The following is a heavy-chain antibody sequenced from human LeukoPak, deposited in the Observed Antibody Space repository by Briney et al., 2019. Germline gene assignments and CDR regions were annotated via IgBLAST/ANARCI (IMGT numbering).Heavy chain of an antibody. V-gene: IGHV3-30*18. J-gene: IGHJ3*02. D-gene: IGHD6-19*01. CDR1: GFTFSSYG. CDR3: AKDGGSMAVPDAFDI. Sequence: QAGGSLRLSCAASGFTFSSYGMHWVRQAPGKGLEWGAVISYDGSKKYYADSVKGRFTISRDDSKNTLYLQMNSPRAEDTAVYYCAKDGGSMAVPDAFDIWGQGTMVTVSS. CDR2: ISYDGSKK.